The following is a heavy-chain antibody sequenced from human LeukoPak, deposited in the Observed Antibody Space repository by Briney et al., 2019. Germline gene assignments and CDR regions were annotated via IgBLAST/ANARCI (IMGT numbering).Heavy chain of an antibody. CDR1: GFTFSSYW. Sequence: GGSLRLSCAASGFTFSSYWMIWVRQAPGKGREGVANIKQDGSEKYYVDSVKGRFTISRDNAKNSLYLQMNSLRAEDTAVYYCAREDRIVVVSPFDYWGQGPLVTVSS. V-gene: IGHV3-7*01. J-gene: IGHJ4*02. CDR3: AREDRIVVVSPFDY. CDR2: IKQDGSEK. D-gene: IGHD3-22*01.